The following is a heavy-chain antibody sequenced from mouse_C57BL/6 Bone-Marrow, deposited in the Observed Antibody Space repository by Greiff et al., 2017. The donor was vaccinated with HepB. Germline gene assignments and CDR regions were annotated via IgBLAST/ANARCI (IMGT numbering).Heavy chain of an antibody. Sequence: VQLVESGAELVRPGASVKLSCKASGYTFTDYYINWVKQRPGQGLEWIARIYPGSGNTYYNEKFKGKATLTAEKSSSTAYMQLSSLTSEDSAVYFCARDYYGSSYDYAMDYWGQGTSVTVSS. CDR1: GYTFTDYY. CDR2: IYPGSGNT. J-gene: IGHJ4*01. CDR3: ARDYYGSSYDYAMDY. V-gene: IGHV1-76*01. D-gene: IGHD1-1*01.